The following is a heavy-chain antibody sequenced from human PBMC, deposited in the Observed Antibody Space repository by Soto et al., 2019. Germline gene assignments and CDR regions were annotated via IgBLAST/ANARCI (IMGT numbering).Heavy chain of an antibody. J-gene: IGHJ2*01. Sequence: PGGSLRLSCAASGFTFSSYWMSWVRQAPGKGLEWVANIKQDGSEKYYVDSVKGRFTISRDNAKNSLYLQMNSLRAEDTAVYYCARGTMIVVVITDWYFHLWGRGTLVTVSS. D-gene: IGHD3-22*01. V-gene: IGHV3-7*01. CDR2: IKQDGSEK. CDR3: ARGTMIVVVITDWYFHL. CDR1: GFTFSSYW.